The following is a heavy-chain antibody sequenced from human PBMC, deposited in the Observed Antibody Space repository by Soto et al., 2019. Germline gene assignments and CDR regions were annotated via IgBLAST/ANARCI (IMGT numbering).Heavy chain of an antibody. CDR1: GYSFTSYW. Sequence: GESLKISRNGSGYSFTSYWSGWVRQMPGKGLARMGIIYPGQSDTRYCPSFQCSVTISAGKSISTAYLQWSSLKASDNAMYYCAIHYTPLDYGDFHSYCYGMDVWDQGTTVTFSS. J-gene: IGHJ6*02. CDR3: AIHYTPLDYGDFHSYCYGMDV. CDR2: IYPGQSDT. D-gene: IGHD4-17*01. V-gene: IGHV5-51*01.